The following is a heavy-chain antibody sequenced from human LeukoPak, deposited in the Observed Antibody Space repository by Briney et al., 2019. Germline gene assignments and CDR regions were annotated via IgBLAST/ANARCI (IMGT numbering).Heavy chain of an antibody. Sequence: SSETLSLTCTVSGGSISSYYWSWIRQPPGKGLEWIGYIYYGGSTNYNPSLKSRVTISVDTSKNQFSLKLSSVTAADTAVYYCARDPQLDAFDIWGQGTMVTVSS. CDR2: IYYGGST. CDR1: GGSISSYY. V-gene: IGHV4-59*01. D-gene: IGHD2-2*01. J-gene: IGHJ3*02. CDR3: ARDPQLDAFDI.